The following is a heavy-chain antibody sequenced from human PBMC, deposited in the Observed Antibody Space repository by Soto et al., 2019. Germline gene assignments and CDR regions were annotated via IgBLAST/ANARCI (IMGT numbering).Heavy chain of an antibody. V-gene: IGHV3-23*01. CDR2: FSAGRRA. D-gene: IGHD3-10*01. J-gene: IGHJ4*02. Sequence: QLLESGGGLIQPGGSLRLSCEASGFSFRRYALSWVRQAPGKGLEWVSTFSAGRRAYYADSVKGRFTIAKDTSKNTLILQARSLRAEDTAVYYCAKESMPEYDGDTLFDYWGQGTRVTVSS. CDR3: AKESMPEYDGDTLFDY. CDR1: GFSFRRYA.